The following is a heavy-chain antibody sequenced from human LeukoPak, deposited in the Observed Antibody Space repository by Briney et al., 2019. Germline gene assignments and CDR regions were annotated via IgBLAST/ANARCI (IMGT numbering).Heavy chain of an antibody. CDR3: ARGAISGSYEPFDP. CDR1: GYTFTGYY. CDR2: INPYSGGT. J-gene: IGHJ5*02. V-gene: IGHV1-2*02. D-gene: IGHD3-10*01. Sequence: ASVKVSCKTSGYTFTGYYMYWVRQAPGQGLEWMGWINPYSGGTNYAQKFQGRVTMTRDTPISTAYMELSRLRSDDTAVYYCARGAISGSYEPFDPWGQGTLVTVSS.